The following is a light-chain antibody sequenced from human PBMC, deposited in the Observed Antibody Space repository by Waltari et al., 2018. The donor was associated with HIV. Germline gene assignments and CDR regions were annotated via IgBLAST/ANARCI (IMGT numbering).Light chain of an antibody. CDR1: SSDVGGYKY. CDR3: CSYTSNITGRV. V-gene: IGLV2-14*03. J-gene: IGLJ1*01. Sequence: QSALTQPASVSGSPGQSITISCTGTSSDVGGYKYFSWYQQYPGKAPKLIIYDVTNRPSGVSNRFSGSKSGNTASLTISGLQAEDEADYYCCSYTSNITGRVFGTGTKVTVL. CDR2: DVT.